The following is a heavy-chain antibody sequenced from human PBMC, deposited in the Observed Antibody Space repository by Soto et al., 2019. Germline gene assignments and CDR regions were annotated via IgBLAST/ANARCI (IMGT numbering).Heavy chain of an antibody. CDR2: VNPILSMS. Sequence: QVQLVQSGAEVKSAGSSVKVSCKASGDTFNFYSINWVRQAPGLGLEWVGRVNPILSMSNYAQRFQGRVTMTADKSPGTAYMELRSLRSEETAIYYCASNYGSGYRAFDSWGQGALVTVSS. D-gene: IGHD3-10*01. CDR3: ASNYGSGYRAFDS. J-gene: IGHJ4*02. V-gene: IGHV1-69*02. CDR1: GDTFNFYS.